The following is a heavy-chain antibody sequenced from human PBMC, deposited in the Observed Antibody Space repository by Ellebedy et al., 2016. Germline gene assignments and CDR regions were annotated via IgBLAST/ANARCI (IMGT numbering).Heavy chain of an antibody. CDR1: GFTFSSHW. V-gene: IGHV3-74*01. Sequence: GESLKISCAVSGFTFSSHWMHWVRQAPGKGLVWVSRISTDGSSTNYADSVKGRFTISRDNAKNTLYLQMNSLRGEDTAIYYCVRDRGAPDAFNLWGHGTMVTVSS. CDR2: ISTDGSST. D-gene: IGHD1-26*01. CDR3: VRDRGAPDAFNL. J-gene: IGHJ3*01.